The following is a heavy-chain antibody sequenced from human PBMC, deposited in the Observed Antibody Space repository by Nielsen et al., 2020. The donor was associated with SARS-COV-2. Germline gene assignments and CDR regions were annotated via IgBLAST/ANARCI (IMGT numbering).Heavy chain of an antibody. Sequence: GGSLRLSCAASGFTFSSLWMSWVRQVPGKGLEWVADIKPDGSEKFYVDSVKGRFTISRDNAKNSMSLQVNSLRVEDTAVYYCARDWSRAFDVWGQGTMVTVSS. CDR3: ARDWSRAFDV. J-gene: IGHJ3*01. CDR1: GFTFSSLW. CDR2: IKPDGSEK. V-gene: IGHV3-7*01.